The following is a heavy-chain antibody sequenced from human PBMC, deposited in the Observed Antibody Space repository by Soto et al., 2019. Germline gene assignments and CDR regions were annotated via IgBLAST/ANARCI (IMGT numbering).Heavy chain of an antibody. Sequence: ASVKVSCKASGYTFTSYGISWVRQAPGQGLEWMGWISAYNGNTNYAQKLQGRVTMTTDTSTSTADMELRSLRSDDTAVYYCARDFGSSWLGTYYYYGMDVWGQGTTVTVSS. J-gene: IGHJ6*02. D-gene: IGHD6-13*01. V-gene: IGHV1-18*01. CDR1: GYTFTSYG. CDR2: ISAYNGNT. CDR3: ARDFGSSWLGTYYYYGMDV.